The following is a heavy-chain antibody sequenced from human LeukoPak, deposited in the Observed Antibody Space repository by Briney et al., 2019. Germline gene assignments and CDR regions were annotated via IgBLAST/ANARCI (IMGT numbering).Heavy chain of an antibody. CDR2: VYYSGGA. J-gene: IGHJ4*02. D-gene: IGHD5-12*01. V-gene: IGHV4-39*01. CDR3: ARLVATPVGGYYFDY. Sequence: PSETLSLTRTVSGGSISNSSYYWGWVRQPPGKGLEWIGSVYYSGGAYYNPSLKSRVIISIDTSRSQFSLKVTSVTAADTAVYHCARLVATPVGGYYFDYWGQGTLVSVSS. CDR1: GGSISNSSYY.